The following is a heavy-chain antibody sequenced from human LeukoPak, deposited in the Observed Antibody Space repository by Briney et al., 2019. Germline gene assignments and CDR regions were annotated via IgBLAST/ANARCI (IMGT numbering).Heavy chain of an antibody. CDR1: GGSFSGYY. J-gene: IGHJ4*02. Sequence: SETLSLTCAVYGGSFSGYYWSWIRQPPGKGLEWIGEISHSGSTNYTPSLKSRVTISVDTSKNQFSLKLSSVTAADTAVYYCARGQTRCNAGSCYSLDSWGQGILVTVSS. CDR2: ISHSGST. CDR3: ARGQTRCNAGSCYSLDS. D-gene: IGHD2-2*01. V-gene: IGHV4-34*01.